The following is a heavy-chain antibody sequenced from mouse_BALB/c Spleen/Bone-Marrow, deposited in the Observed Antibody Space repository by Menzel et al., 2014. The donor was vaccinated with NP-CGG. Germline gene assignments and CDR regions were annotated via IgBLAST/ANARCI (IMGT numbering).Heavy chain of an antibody. CDR3: ARKALYYAMDY. CDR1: GYSITSEYA. J-gene: IGHJ4*01. CDR2: VSYSGST. V-gene: IGHV3-2*02. Sequence: EVHLVESGPGLVKPSQSLSLTCTVTGYSITSEYAWNWIRQFPGNKLEWMGYVSYSGSTSYNPSLKSRISITRDTSKNQFFLQLNSVTTEDTATYYCARKALYYAMDYWGQGTSVTVSS.